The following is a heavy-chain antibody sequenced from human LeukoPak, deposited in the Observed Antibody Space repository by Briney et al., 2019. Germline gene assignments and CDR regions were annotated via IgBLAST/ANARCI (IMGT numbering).Heavy chain of an antibody. J-gene: IGHJ4*02. V-gene: IGHV3-30*02. CDR2: IRSDGSNK. CDR3: AKDHCSRCPEDDYFDY. CDR1: GFSFSGYG. D-gene: IGHD2-15*01. Sequence: GGSLRLSCAASGFSFSGYGMHWVRQGPGKGLEWVAFIRSDGSNKYYADSVKGRFTVSRDNSKKTLYLQMNSLRGEDTAVYYCAKDHCSRCPEDDYFDYWGQGTLLPVSS.